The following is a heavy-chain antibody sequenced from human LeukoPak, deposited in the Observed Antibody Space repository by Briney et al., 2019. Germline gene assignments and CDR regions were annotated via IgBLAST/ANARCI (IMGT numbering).Heavy chain of an antibody. D-gene: IGHD2-2*01. CDR2: IYSGGST. Sequence: ETLSLTCTVSGFTVSSNYMSWVRQAPGKGLEWVSVIYSGGSTYYADSVKGRFTISRHNSKNTLYLQMNSLRAEDTAVYYCARVSGVPAATDAFDIWGQGTMVTVSS. V-gene: IGHV3-53*04. CDR1: GFTVSSNY. CDR3: ARVSGVPAATDAFDI. J-gene: IGHJ3*02.